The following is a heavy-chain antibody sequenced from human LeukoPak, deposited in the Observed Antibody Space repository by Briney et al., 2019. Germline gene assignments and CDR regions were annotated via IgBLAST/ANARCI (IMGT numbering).Heavy chain of an antibody. CDR3: ARKPTSGSYDY. D-gene: IGHD1-26*01. CDR2: IIPIFGTA. V-gene: IGHV1-69*13. Sequence: ASAKVSCKASGGTFSSYAISWVRQAPGQGLEWMGGIIPIFGTANYAQKFQGRVTITADESTSTAYMELSSLRSEDTAVYYCARKPTSGSYDYWGQGTLVTVSS. J-gene: IGHJ4*02. CDR1: GGTFSSYA.